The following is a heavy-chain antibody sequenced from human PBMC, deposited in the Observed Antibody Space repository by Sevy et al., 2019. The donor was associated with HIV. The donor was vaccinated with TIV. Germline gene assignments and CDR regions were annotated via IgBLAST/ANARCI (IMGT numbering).Heavy chain of an antibody. CDR3: TPGDRTTVTYFDY. D-gene: IGHD4-17*01. CDR2: IKSKTDGGTT. CDR1: GFTSSNAW. J-gene: IGHJ4*02. Sequence: GGSLRLSCAASGFTSSNAWMSWVRQAPGKGLEWVGRIKSKTDGGTTDYAAPVKGRFTISRDDSKNTLYLQMNSLKTEDTAVYYCTPGDRTTVTYFDYWGQGTLVTVSS. V-gene: IGHV3-15*01.